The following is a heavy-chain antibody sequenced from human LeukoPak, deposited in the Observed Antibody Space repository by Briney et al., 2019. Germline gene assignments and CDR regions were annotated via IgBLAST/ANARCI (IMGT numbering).Heavy chain of an antibody. Sequence: GGSLRLSCAASGFPFSSHGMSWVRQAPGKGLEWVANIKQDGSEKYYVDSVKGRFTISRDNAKNSLYLQMNSLRAEDTALYYCARDKIVGATHFDYWGQGTLVTVSS. J-gene: IGHJ4*02. D-gene: IGHD1-26*01. CDR3: ARDKIVGATHFDY. CDR1: GFPFSSHG. CDR2: IKQDGSEK. V-gene: IGHV3-7*01.